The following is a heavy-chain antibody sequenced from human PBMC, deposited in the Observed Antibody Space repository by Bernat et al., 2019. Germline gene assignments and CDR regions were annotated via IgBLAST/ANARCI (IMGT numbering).Heavy chain of an antibody. D-gene: IGHD3-10*01. V-gene: IGHV3-74*01. Sequence: EVQLVESGGGLVQPGGSLRLSCAASGFTFSSYWMHWVRQAPGKGLVWVSRINSDGSSTSYADSVKGRFTISRDNSKNTLYLQMNSLRAEDTAVYYCAKSWYYGSGSVDYWGQGTLVTVSS. CDR1: GFTFSSYW. CDR3: AKSWYYGSGSVDY. CDR2: INSDGSST. J-gene: IGHJ4*02.